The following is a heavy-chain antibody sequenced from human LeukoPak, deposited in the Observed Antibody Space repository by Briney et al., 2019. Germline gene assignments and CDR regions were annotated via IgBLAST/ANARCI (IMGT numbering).Heavy chain of an antibody. CDR3: ARDRSTGSYDY. CDR2: IYSSGTT. J-gene: IGHJ4*02. V-gene: IGHV3-53*01. CDR1: GFTVSDNY. D-gene: IGHD1-26*01. Sequence: GGSLRLCCAASGFTVSDNYMTGLRQAPGKGLEWVSVIYSSGTTYYADSVKGRFTISRDNSKNTLYLQMNSLRAEDTAVYYCARDRSTGSYDYWGQGTLVTVSS.